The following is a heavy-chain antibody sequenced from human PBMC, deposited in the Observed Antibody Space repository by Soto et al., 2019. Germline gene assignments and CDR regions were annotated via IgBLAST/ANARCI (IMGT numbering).Heavy chain of an antibody. Sequence: ASVKVSCKASGYTFTSYGISWVRQAPGQGLEWMGWISAYNGNTNYAQKLQGRVTMTTDISTSTAYMELRSLRSDDTAVYYCARGGPRYSGYDSANDAFDIWGQGTMVTVSS. J-gene: IGHJ3*02. V-gene: IGHV1-18*01. CDR2: ISAYNGNT. D-gene: IGHD5-12*01. CDR3: ARGGPRYSGYDSANDAFDI. CDR1: GYTFTSYG.